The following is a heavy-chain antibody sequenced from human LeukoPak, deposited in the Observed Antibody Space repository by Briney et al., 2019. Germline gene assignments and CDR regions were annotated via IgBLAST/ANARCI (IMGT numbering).Heavy chain of an antibody. Sequence: GGSLRLSCAASGSTFSTDAMHWVRQAPGKGLEWVAVISDDGGKIYYADSVKGRFTISRDNSKNTLYLQMNSLRAEDTAIYYCGKVIASASYYYMDVWGKGTTVTVSS. J-gene: IGHJ6*03. CDR1: GSTFSTDA. V-gene: IGHV3-30*04. D-gene: IGHD6-13*01. CDR3: GKVIASASYYYMDV. CDR2: ISDDGGKI.